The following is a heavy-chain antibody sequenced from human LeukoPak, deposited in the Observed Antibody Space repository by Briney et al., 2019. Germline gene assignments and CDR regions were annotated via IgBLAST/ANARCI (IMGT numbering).Heavy chain of an antibody. CDR2: ISGSGGST. CDR3: AKSRGSGLFDY. CDR1: GFTFSSYA. D-gene: IGHD3-10*01. V-gene: IGHV3-23*01. Sequence: GGSLRLSCAASGFTFSSYAMSWVRQAPGKGLQWVSGISGSGGSTYYADSVKGRFTISRDNSENTLYVQMNSLRAEDTAVYYCAKSRGSGLFDYWGQGTLVTVAS. J-gene: IGHJ4*02.